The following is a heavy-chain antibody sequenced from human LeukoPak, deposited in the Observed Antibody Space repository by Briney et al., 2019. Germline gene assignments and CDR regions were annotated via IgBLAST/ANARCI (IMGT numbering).Heavy chain of an antibody. CDR3: ARNRWMDY. CDR2: INPNSGT. Sequence: ASVKVSCKASGYTFTSYGISWVRQAPGQGLEWMGWINPNSGTNYAQKFQGRVTMTRDTSISTAYMELTRLTSDDTAVYYCARNRWMDYWGQGTLVTVSS. J-gene: IGHJ4*02. CDR1: GYTFTSYG. V-gene: IGHV1-2*02. D-gene: IGHD1-1*01.